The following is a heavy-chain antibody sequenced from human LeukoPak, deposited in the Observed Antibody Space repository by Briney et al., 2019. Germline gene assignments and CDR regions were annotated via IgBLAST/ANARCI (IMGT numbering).Heavy chain of an antibody. V-gene: IGHV4-39*02. CDR1: GGSISSSSYY. CDR2: IYYSGST. J-gene: IGHJ4*02. Sequence: SETLSLTCTVSGGSISSSSYYWGWIRQPPGKGLEWIGSIYYSGSTYYNPSLKSRVTISVDTSKNQFSLKLSSVTAADTAVYYCARERYSGSYPVFDYWGQGTLVTVSS. D-gene: IGHD1-26*01. CDR3: ARERYSGSYPVFDY.